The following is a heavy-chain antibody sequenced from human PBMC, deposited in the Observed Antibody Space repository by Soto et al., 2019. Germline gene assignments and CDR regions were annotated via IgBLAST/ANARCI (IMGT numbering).Heavy chain of an antibody. J-gene: IGHJ6*01. CDR2: ISGSGGST. V-gene: IGHV3-23*01. CDR3: AKDKTYYDILTGPPQDYYYYYGMDV. D-gene: IGHD3-9*01. Sequence: GGSLRLSCAASGFTFSSYAMSWVRQAPGKGLEWVSAISGSGGSTYYADSVKGRFTISRDNSKNTLYLQMNSLRAEDTAVYYCAKDKTYYDILTGPPQDYYYYYGMDVWGQGTTVNVSS. CDR1: GFTFSSYA.